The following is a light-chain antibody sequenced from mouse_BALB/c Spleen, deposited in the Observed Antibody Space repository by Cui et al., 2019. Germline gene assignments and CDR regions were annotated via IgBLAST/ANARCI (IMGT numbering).Light chain of an antibody. CDR3: LQYDEFPLT. V-gene: IGKV14-111*01. Sequence: TQPPSFIYASLGERVTITCKASQDINSYLSWFQQKPGKSPKTLIYRANRLVDGVPSRFSGSGSGQDYSLTISSLEYEDMGIYYCLQYDEFPLTFGAGTKLELK. CDR1: QDINSY. J-gene: IGKJ5*01. CDR2: RAN.